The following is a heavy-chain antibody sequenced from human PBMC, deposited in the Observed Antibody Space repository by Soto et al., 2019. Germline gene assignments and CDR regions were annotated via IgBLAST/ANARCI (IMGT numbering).Heavy chain of an antibody. J-gene: IGHJ4*02. CDR2: INGGNGNT. CDR3: ARQSTITFDY. V-gene: IGHV1-3*01. CDR1: GYSFTNFP. Sequence: ALVNGSWKALGYSFTNFPINCVRQAPGQRLEWMGWINGGNGNTQYSQKFQGRVIISRDTSASTAYMELSSLRSEDTAVYYCARQSTITFDYWGLGTLVTVSS. D-gene: IGHD1-20*01.